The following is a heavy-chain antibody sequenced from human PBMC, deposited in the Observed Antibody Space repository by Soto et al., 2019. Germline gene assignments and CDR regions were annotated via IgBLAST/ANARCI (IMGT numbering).Heavy chain of an antibody. Sequence: PSETLSLTCTVSGGSVSSGSYYWSWIRQPPGKGLEWIGYIYYSGSTNYNPSLKSRVTISVDTSKNQFSLKLSSVTAADTAVYYSARDRRIEQLVPGYYYYGMDVWGQGTTVTVSS. J-gene: IGHJ6*02. CDR2: IYYSGST. CDR1: GGSVSSGSYY. CDR3: ARDRRIEQLVPGYYYYGMDV. V-gene: IGHV4-61*01. D-gene: IGHD6-6*01.